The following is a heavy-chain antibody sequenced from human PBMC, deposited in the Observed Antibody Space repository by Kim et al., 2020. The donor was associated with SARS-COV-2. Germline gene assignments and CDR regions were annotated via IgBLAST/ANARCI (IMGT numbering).Heavy chain of an antibody. V-gene: IGHV3-30*18. CDR3: AKDRLHFYGSGCYYSYFDY. CDR2: ISFDGSNK. CDR1: GFTFSSYG. D-gene: IGHD3-10*01. Sequence: GGSLRLSCAASGFTFSSYGMHWVRQAPGKGLEWVAVISFDGSNKYYADSVKGRFTISRDNSKNTLYLQMNSLRAEDTAVYYCAKDRLHFYGSGCYYSYFDYWGQGTLVTVSS. J-gene: IGHJ4*02.